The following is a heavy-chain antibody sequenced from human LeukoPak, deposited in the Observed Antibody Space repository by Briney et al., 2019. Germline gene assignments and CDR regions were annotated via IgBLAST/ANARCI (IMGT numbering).Heavy chain of an antibody. D-gene: IGHD6-13*01. V-gene: IGHV3-64D*06. Sequence: PGGSLRLSCLASGFTFSNYAMYWVRQAPGKGLECVSAISANGGNTYYADSVKGRFTIPRDNSKNTLYLQMSSLSAKDTAVYYCVSPGIATTGGFDYWGQGTLVTVSS. J-gene: IGHJ4*02. CDR2: ISANGGNT. CDR3: VSPGIATTGGFDY. CDR1: GFTFSNYA.